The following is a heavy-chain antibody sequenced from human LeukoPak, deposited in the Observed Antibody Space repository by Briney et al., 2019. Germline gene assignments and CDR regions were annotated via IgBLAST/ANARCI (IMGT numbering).Heavy chain of an antibody. CDR3: ASRYYYDSSGYFLY. CDR2: IYYTGST. Sequence: PSETLSLTCTVSSNSIRSSSYYWGWIRQFPGKGLEWIGYIYYTGSTYYSSSLKSRVTISVDTSNNQFSLRLNSVTAADTAVYYCASRYYYDSSGYFLYWGQGTLVTVSS. CDR1: SNSIRSSSYY. V-gene: IGHV4-39*01. D-gene: IGHD3-22*01. J-gene: IGHJ4*02.